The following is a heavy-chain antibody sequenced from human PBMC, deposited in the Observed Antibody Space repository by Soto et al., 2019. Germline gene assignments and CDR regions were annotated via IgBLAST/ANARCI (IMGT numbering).Heavy chain of an antibody. Sequence: QLQLQESGSGLVKPSQTLSLTCAVSGGSISSGGYSWSWIRQPPGKGLEWIGYIYHGGSTYYNPSLTSRLTISVDTSKNQLSLKLSSVPAADRAVYYCAGDRGHPFDIWGQGTMVTVSS. CDR1: GGSISSGGYS. V-gene: IGHV4-30-2*01. CDR2: IYHGGST. D-gene: IGHD3-10*01. CDR3: AGDRGHPFDI. J-gene: IGHJ3*02.